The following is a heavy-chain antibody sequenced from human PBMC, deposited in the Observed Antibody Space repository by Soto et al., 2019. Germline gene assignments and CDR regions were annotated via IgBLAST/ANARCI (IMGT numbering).Heavy chain of an antibody. Sequence: RVWSRASDGTSIDYCRNWVRQAPGKGLEWVSYIGFSGSTKYYADSVKGRFTISRDNAKNSLFLQMNSLRVEDTAVYYCARSPFLECNCAQGNLGTVSS. J-gene: IGHJ4*02. D-gene: IGHD3-3*02. V-gene: IGHV3-48*03. CDR1: DGTSIDYC. CDR2: IGFSGSTK. CDR3: ARSPFLECN.